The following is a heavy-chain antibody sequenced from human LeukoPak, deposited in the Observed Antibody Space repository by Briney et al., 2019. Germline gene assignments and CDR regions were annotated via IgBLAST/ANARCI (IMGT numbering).Heavy chain of an antibody. CDR1: GFIFKTYA. CDR2: IHNTVRI. D-gene: IGHD4-23*01. CDR3: ILTTVATSIEY. J-gene: IGHJ4*02. V-gene: IGHV3-23*05. Sequence: PGGSLRLSCAGSGFIFKTYALSWVRQAPGKGLEWVSVIHNTVRIHYADSVNGRFTISSDTSKNTVYLQMNGLRAEDTAVYYCILTTVATSIEYWGPGTPVTVSP.